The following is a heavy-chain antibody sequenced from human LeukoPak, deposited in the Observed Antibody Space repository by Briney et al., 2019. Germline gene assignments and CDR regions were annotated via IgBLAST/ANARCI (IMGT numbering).Heavy chain of an antibody. J-gene: IGHJ4*02. CDR3: ARDKSANYDSSGGLDY. Sequence: PGGSLRLSCAASGFTFDDFGMSWVRQAPGKGLEWVAVISYDGSNKYYADSVKGRFTISRDNSKNTLYLQMNSLRAEDTAVYYCARDKSANYDSSGGLDYWGQGTLVTVSS. V-gene: IGHV3-30*03. CDR1: GFTFDDFG. D-gene: IGHD3-22*01. CDR2: ISYDGSNK.